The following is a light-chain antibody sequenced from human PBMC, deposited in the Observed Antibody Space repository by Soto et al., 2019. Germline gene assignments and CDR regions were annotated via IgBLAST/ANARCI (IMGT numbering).Light chain of an antibody. V-gene: IGKV1-39*01. CDR3: QQSYSLPF. CDR2: AAS. J-gene: IGKJ5*01. Sequence: DIQMTQSPSSLSASVGDRVTINCRASQSISSYLNWYQQKPGKAPKLLIYAASSLQSGVPSRFSGSGSGTDFTLTISSLQPEDFATYYCQQSYSLPFFGQGTRLEIK. CDR1: QSISSY.